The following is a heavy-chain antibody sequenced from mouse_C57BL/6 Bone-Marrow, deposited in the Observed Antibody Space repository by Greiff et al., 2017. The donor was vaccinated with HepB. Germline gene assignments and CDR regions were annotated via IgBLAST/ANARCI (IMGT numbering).Heavy chain of an antibody. CDR2: SRNKANDYTT. V-gene: IGHV7-1*01. J-gene: IGHJ3*01. Sequence: EVKVVESGGGLVQSGRSLRLSCATSGFTFSDFYMEWVRQAPGKGLEWIAASRNKANDYTTEYSASVKGRFIVSRDTSQSILYLQMNALRAEDTAIYYCARDSYGISYGSWFAYWGQGTLVTVSA. CDR1: GFTFSDFY. D-gene: IGHD1-1*01. CDR3: ARDSYGISYGSWFAY.